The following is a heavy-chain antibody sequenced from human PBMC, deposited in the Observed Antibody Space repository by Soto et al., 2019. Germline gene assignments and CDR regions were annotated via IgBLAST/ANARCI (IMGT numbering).Heavy chain of an antibody. V-gene: IGHV3-33*01. CDR1: GFTFSNYD. CDR3: ASDLVGASDSYGLDV. J-gene: IGHJ6*02. Sequence: GGSLRLSCAASGFTFSNYDMHWVRQAPGKGLEWVAIIWHDGNNKYYADSVRGRFIISRDNSKNRLYLQMNSLRAEDTAVYYCASDLVGASDSYGLDVWGQETPVTVSS. D-gene: IGHD1-26*01. CDR2: IWHDGNNK.